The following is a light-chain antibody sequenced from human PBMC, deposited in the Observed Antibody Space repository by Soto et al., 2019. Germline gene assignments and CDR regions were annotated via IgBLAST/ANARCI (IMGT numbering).Light chain of an antibody. V-gene: IGKV3-20*01. CDR1: QSVSSSY. CDR3: QQYGSSST. J-gene: IGKJ1*01. CDR2: GAS. Sequence: EVVLTRSPGTLSLYPGERATLSCRASQSVSSSYLAWYQHKPGQAPRLLVYGASSRATGIPDRFSGRGSGTDFTLTISRLEPEDVAVYYCQQYGSSSTFGQGTKV.